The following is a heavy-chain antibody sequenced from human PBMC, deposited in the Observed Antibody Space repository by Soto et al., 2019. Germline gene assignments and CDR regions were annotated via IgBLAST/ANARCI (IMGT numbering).Heavy chain of an antibody. CDR3: AKEGRTAAAGIRTGAPRYYYYYYMDV. J-gene: IGHJ6*03. CDR1: GFTFDDYA. Sequence: GGSLRLSCAASGFTFDDYAMHWVRQAPGKGLEWVSGISWNSGSIGYADSVKGRFTISRDNAKNSLYLQMNSLRAEDTALYYCAKEGRTAAAGIRTGAPRYYYYYYMDVWGKGTTVTVSS. CDR2: ISWNSGSI. D-gene: IGHD6-13*01. V-gene: IGHV3-9*01.